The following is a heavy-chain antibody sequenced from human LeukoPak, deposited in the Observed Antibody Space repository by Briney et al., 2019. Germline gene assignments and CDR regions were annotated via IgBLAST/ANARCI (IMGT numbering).Heavy chain of an antibody. CDR1: GGSFSGYY. Sequence: SETLSLTCAVYGGSFSGYYWSWIRQPPGKGLEWIGEINHSGSTNYNPSLKSRGTISVDTSKNQFSLKLSSVTAADTAVYYCARGSSKMAIDYWGQGTLVTVSS. CDR3: ARGSSKMAIDY. V-gene: IGHV4-34*01. D-gene: IGHD5-12*01. CDR2: INHSGST. J-gene: IGHJ4*02.